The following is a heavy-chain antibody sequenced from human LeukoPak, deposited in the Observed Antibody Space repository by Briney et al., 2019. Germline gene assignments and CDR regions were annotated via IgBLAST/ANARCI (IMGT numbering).Heavy chain of an antibody. CDR1: GFTFDDYA. D-gene: IGHD2-15*01. V-gene: IGHV3-9*01. CDR2: ISWNSGSI. Sequence: GGSLRLSCAASGFTFDDYAMHWVRQAPGKGLEWVSGISWNSGSIGYADSVKGRFTISRDNAKNSLYLQMNSLRAEDTALYYCAKWACSGGSCYTQQYYFDYWGQGTLVTVSS. CDR3: AKWACSGGSCYTQQYYFDY. J-gene: IGHJ4*02.